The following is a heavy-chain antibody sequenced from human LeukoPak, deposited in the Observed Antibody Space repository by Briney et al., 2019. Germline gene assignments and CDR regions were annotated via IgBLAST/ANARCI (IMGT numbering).Heavy chain of an antibody. Sequence: GGSLRLSCAASGFTVSSNYMSWVRQAPGKGLEWVSVIYSGGSTYYADSVKGRFTISRDNTKNTLYLQMNSLRAEDTAVYYCAREYGSGTGDYWGQGTLVTVSS. CDR2: IYSGGST. CDR3: AREYGSGTGDY. J-gene: IGHJ4*02. CDR1: GFTVSSNY. V-gene: IGHV3-53*01. D-gene: IGHD3-10*01.